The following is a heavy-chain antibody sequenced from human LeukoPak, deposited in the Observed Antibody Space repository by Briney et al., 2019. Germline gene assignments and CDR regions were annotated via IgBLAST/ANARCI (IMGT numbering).Heavy chain of an antibody. Sequence: GASVKVSCKASGYTFTGYYMHWVRQAPGQGLEWMGWINPNSGGTNYAQKFQGRVTMTRDTSTSIAYMELSRLRSDDTAVYYCAGILATAAHWGQGTLVTVSS. D-gene: IGHD6-13*01. CDR3: AGILATAAH. CDR1: GYTFTGYY. V-gene: IGHV1-2*02. J-gene: IGHJ4*02. CDR2: INPNSGGT.